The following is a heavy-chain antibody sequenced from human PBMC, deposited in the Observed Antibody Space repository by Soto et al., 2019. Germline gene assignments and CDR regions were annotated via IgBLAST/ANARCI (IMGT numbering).Heavy chain of an antibody. CDR1: GGSISSSSYY. V-gene: IGHV4-39*01. J-gene: IGHJ4*02. D-gene: IGHD3-10*01. CDR2: IYYSGST. CDR3: ARTRTMIREAAGAY. Sequence: SETLSLTCTVSGGSISSSSYYWGWIRQPPGKGLEWIGSIYYSGSTYYNPSLKSRVTISLDTSKKQFSLRSEDTAMYYCARTRTMIREAAGAYWGQGTQVTVSS.